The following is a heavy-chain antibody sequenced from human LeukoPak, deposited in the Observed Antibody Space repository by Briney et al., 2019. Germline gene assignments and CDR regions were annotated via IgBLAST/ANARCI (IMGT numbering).Heavy chain of an antibody. J-gene: IGHJ4*02. CDR1: GFTFSSYE. CDR2: ISSSGSTI. CDR3: ARLSSSGWYADY. Sequence: GGSLRLSCAASGFTFSSYEMNCFRQPPPGGLQELSYISSSGSTIYYADSVKGRFTISRDNAKNSLYVQINSLRAEDTAVYYCARLSSSGWYADYWGQGTLVTVSS. V-gene: IGHV3-48*03. D-gene: IGHD6-19*01.